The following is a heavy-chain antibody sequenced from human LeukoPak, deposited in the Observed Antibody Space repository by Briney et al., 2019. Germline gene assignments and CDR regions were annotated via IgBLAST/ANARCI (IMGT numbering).Heavy chain of an antibody. V-gene: IGHV3-21*01. D-gene: IGHD3-22*01. CDR3: ARETIPLSVPDGSGSYYYYYYMDV. Sequence: GSLRLSCAASGFTFSDYSLNWVRQAPGKGLEWVSSIGSSGDFIYYADSVKGRFTISRDNAKKSLFLEMNSLRAEDTALYFCARETIPLSVPDGSGSYYYYYYMDVWGKGTTVTVSS. CDR1: GFTFSDYS. CDR2: IGSSGDFI. J-gene: IGHJ6*03.